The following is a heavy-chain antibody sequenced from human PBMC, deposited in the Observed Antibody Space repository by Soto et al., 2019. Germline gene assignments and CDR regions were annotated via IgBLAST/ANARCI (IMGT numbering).Heavy chain of an antibody. CDR2: INTGNGNT. CDR3: ARDLGGWPDY. CDR1: GITYTTYA. V-gene: IGHV1-3*04. J-gene: IGHJ4*02. Sequence: ASVKVSCKASGITYTTYAIHWVRQAPGQGLEWMGWINTGNGNTRYSQRFQGRVTITRDTSASTAYMELSSLRSEDTAVYYCARDLGGWPDYWGQGTLVTVSS. D-gene: IGHD2-15*01.